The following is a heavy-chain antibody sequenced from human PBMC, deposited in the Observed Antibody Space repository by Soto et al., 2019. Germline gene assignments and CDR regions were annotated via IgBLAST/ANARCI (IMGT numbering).Heavy chain of an antibody. CDR3: ARHYNTGAFFDY. CDR1: GASFSSSHY. D-gene: IGHD1-20*01. CDR2: VSYSGGP. V-gene: IGHV4-39*01. Sequence: SETLSLTCSVSGASFSSSHYWGWIRQPPGKGLEWIGSVSYSGGPYYGPSFKSRITIFVDTSNNQFSLRVRSVTATDTAVYVCARHYNTGAFFDYWGQGKLVTVSS. J-gene: IGHJ4*02.